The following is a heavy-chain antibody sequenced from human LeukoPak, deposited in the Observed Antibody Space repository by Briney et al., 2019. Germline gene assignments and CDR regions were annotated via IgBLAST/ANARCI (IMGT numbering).Heavy chain of an antibody. CDR1: GYTFTGYY. D-gene: IGHD2-2*01. J-gene: IGHJ5*02. CDR3: ARWGVVPAAMWRHWFDP. CDR2: INPNSGGT. Sequence: ASVKVSCKASGYTFTGYYMHWVRQAPGQGLEWMGWINPNSGGTNYAQKFQGRVTITADESTSTAYMELSSLRSEDTAVYYCARWGVVPAAMWRHWFDPWGQGTLVTVSS. V-gene: IGHV1-2*02.